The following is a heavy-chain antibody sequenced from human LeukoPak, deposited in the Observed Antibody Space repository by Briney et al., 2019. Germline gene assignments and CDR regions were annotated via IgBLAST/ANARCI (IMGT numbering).Heavy chain of an antibody. CDR3: ATVSRSSGRGYFDY. CDR2: MNSDGSST. Sequence: GGSLRLSCAASGFPFSNYWMHWVRQAPGKGLVWVSRMNSDGSSTSYADSVKGRFTISRDNAKNTLYLQMNSLRAEDAAVYYCATVSRSSGRGYFDYWGPGTLVTVSS. V-gene: IGHV3-74*01. J-gene: IGHJ4*02. CDR1: GFPFSNYW. D-gene: IGHD6-19*01.